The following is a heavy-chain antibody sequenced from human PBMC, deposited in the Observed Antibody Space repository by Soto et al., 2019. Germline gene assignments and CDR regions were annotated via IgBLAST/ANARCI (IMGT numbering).Heavy chain of an antibody. J-gene: IGHJ4*02. V-gene: IGHV4-59*08. Sequence: SETLSLTCTVSGGSISNYYWSWIRQPPGKGLQWIGYIFSSGSTNYNPSLKSRVTISVDTSKNQFSLNLSSVTAADTAVYYCARQRRDFDYWGQGSLVIVSS. CDR2: IFSSGST. CDR1: GGSISNYY. CDR3: ARQRRDFDY.